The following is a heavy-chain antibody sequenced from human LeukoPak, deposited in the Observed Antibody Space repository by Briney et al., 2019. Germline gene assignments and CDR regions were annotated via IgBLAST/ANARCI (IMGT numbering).Heavy chain of an antibody. CDR1: GLTFSSYA. D-gene: IGHD2-21*01. CDR3: ANEAISFY. J-gene: IGHJ4*02. CDR2: ITGSGGDT. V-gene: IGHV3-23*01. Sequence: GGSLRLSCAASGLTFSSYAMSWVRQAPGKGLEWVSAITGSGGDTFHADSVKGRFTISRDNSKNTLYLQMNSLRAEDTAVYYCANEAISFYWGQGTLVTVSS.